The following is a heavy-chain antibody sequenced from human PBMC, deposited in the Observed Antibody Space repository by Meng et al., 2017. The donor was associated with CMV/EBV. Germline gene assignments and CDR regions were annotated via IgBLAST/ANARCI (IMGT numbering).Heavy chain of an antibody. V-gene: IGHV1-8*01. CDR1: GYTFTTYD. J-gene: IGHJ6*02. CDR3: ARTRIEVEPDGRKIKYYNYGMDV. CDR2: MNPNSGNT. Sequence: VSCKASGYTFTTYDINWVRQATGQGLEWMGWMNPNSGNTGYAQKFQGRVTLTRVTSISTAYMELSSLTSDDTAVYYCARTRIEVEPDGRKIKYYNYGMDVWGQGTTVTVSS. D-gene: IGHD2-15*01.